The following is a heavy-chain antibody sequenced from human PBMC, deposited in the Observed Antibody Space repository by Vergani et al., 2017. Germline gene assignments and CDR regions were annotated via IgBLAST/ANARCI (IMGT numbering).Heavy chain of an antibody. J-gene: IGHJ4*02. CDR3: ARTLRYFDPGRIDY. D-gene: IGHD3-9*01. CDR1: GGSSSGYY. CDR2: INHSGST. Sequence: QVQLQQWGAGLLKPSETLSLTCAVYGGSSSGYYWRWIRQPPGKGLEWIGEINHSGSTNYNPSLKSRVTISVDTSKNQFSLKLSSVTAAVTAVYYCARTLRYFDPGRIDYWVQGTLVTVSS. V-gene: IGHV4-34*01.